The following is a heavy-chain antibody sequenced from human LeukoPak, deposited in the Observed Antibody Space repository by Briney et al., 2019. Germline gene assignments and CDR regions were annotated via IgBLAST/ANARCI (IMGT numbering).Heavy chain of an antibody. CDR1: GGTFSSYA. CDR3: AKHQPGAFDI. CDR2: IIPIFGTA. D-gene: IGHD1-14*01. V-gene: IGHV1-69*13. J-gene: IGHJ3*02. Sequence: ASVKVSCKASGGTFSSYAISWVRQAPGQGLGWMGGIIPIFGTANYAQKFQGRVTITADESTSTAYMELSSLRSEDTAVYYCAKHQPGAFDIWGQGTMVTVSS.